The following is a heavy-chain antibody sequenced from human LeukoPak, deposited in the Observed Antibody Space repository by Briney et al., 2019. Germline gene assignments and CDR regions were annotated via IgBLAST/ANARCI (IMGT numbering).Heavy chain of an antibody. CDR1: GGSISSSSHY. D-gene: IGHD3-10*01. Sequence: PSETLSLTCTVSGGSISSSSHYWGWIRQPPGKGLEWIGSIYYSGSTNYNPSLKSRVTISVDTSKNQFSLKLSSVTAADTAVYYCARSNYYYGSGSYDYWGQGTLVTVSS. J-gene: IGHJ4*02. V-gene: IGHV4-39*07. CDR3: ARSNYYYGSGSYDY. CDR2: IYYSGST.